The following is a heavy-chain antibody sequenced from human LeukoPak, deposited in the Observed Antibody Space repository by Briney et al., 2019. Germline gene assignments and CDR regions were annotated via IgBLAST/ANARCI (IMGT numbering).Heavy chain of an antibody. CDR2: INHSGST. D-gene: IGHD6-19*01. CDR1: GGSFSGYY. Sequence: SETLSLTCAVYGGSFSGYYWSWIRQPPGEGLEWIGEINHSGSTKYNPSLKSRATISVDTSKNQFSLKLSSVTAADTAVYYCARNDSVAGTTFDYWGQGTLVTVSS. CDR3: ARNDSVAGTTFDY. V-gene: IGHV4-34*01. J-gene: IGHJ4*02.